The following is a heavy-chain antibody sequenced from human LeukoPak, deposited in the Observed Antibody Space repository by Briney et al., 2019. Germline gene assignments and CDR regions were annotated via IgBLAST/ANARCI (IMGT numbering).Heavy chain of an antibody. V-gene: IGHV4-39*01. D-gene: IGHD2-21*01. CDR2: IYSGST. J-gene: IGHJ2*01. Sequence: SETLSLTCTVSGASISSSSYYWGWIRQPPGKGLEWIGSIYSGSTYYNPSLKSRVTISVDTSKKQFSLKLSSVTAADTAVYYCARRTGDEYFDLWGRGTLVVVSS. CDR3: ARRTGDEYFDL. CDR1: GASISSSSYY.